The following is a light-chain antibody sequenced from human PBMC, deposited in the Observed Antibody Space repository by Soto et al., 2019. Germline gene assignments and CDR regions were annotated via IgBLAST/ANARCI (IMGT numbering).Light chain of an antibody. CDR2: NNN. Sequence: QSVVTQAPSVSGTPGQRVTISCSGSSSNIESNWVYWYQQLPGTAPKLLIYNNNQRPSGVSDRFSGSKSGTSASLGITGLQTGDEAAYYCGTWDSSLSAGVFGGGTKVTVL. V-gene: IGLV1-47*02. J-gene: IGLJ2*01. CDR3: GTWDSSLSAGV. CDR1: SSNIESNW.